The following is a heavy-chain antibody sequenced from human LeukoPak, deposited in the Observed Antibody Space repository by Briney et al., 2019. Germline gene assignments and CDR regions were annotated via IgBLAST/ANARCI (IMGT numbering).Heavy chain of an antibody. V-gene: IGHV4-34*01. J-gene: IGHJ4*01. CDR2: INHSGST. Sequence: SETLSLTCDVYGVSFIGYYGNWIRQPPGRGLEWIGEINHSGSTNYNPSLKSRVTISIDTSKNQFSLKLSSVTAADTAVYYCARVQYFYASSAYYNDYCGQGTRVTVSS. D-gene: IGHD3-22*01. CDR1: GVSFIGYY. CDR3: ARVQYFYASSAYYNDY.